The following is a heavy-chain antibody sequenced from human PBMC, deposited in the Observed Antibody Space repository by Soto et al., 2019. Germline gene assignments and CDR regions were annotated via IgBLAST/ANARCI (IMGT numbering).Heavy chain of an antibody. CDR3: AKGRMAAAATCVDY. CDR1: GFTFDDYA. CDR2: ISWNSGSL. J-gene: IGHJ4*02. V-gene: IGHV3-9*01. Sequence: EVQLVESGGGLVQPGRSLRLSCAASGFTFDDYAMHWVRQVPGKGLEWVSGISWNSGSLGYGDSVKGRFTISRDNARKSLYLQMNSLRAEDTAFDYCAKGRMAAAATCVDYWGQGTLVTVSS. D-gene: IGHD6-13*01.